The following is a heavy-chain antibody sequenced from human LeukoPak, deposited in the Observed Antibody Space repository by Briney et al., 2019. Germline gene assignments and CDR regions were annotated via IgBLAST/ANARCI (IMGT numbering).Heavy chain of an antibody. V-gene: IGHV4-34*01. CDR1: GGSLSGYY. CDR3: ARFPCSGDSCYFGIRAFDI. Sequence: SETLSLTCAVYGGSLSGYYWNWIRQSPGKGLEWIGEINHSGTTNYNPSLKSRVTISVDTSKNQFSLRLTSVTAADTAVYYCARFPCSGDSCYFGIRAFDIWGQGTMVTVSS. CDR2: INHSGTT. D-gene: IGHD2-15*01. J-gene: IGHJ3*02.